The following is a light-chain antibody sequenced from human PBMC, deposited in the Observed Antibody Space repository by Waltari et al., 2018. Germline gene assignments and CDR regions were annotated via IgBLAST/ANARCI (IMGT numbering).Light chain of an antibody. CDR3: SSYTSSGVV. CDR1: GSDVGGYDY. J-gene: IGLJ2*01. Sequence: QSALTQPASVTGYPGQAIIISGTGTGSDVGGYDYVSWYQQNPGKAPRLIIYDVYNRPSGVSNRFSGSKSDNTASLTISGLQAEDESVYYCSSYTSSGVVFGGGTKLTVL. V-gene: IGLV2-14*01. CDR2: DVY.